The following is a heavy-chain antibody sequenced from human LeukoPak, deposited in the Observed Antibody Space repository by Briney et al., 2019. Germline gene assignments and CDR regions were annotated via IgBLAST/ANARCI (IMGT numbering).Heavy chain of an antibody. Sequence: SETLSLTCAVSGGSISSGGYSWSWIRQPPGKGLEWIGYIYHSGSTYYNPSLKSRVTISVDRSKNQFSLKLSSVTAADTAVYYCARIYSSGWDFDYWGQGTLVTVSS. CDR3: ARIYSSGWDFDY. D-gene: IGHD6-19*01. V-gene: IGHV4-30-2*01. CDR2: IYHSGST. J-gene: IGHJ4*02. CDR1: GGSISSGGYS.